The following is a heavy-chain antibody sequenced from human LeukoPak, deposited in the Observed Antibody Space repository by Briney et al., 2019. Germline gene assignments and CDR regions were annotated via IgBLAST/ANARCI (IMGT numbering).Heavy chain of an antibody. CDR3: ARATYYYGSGIDY. CDR1: GGSISSSNW. V-gene: IGHV4-4*02. Sequence: SGTLSLTCAVSGGSISSSNWWSWVRPPPGKGLEWIGEIYRSGSTNYNPSLKSRVTISVDKSKNQFSLKLSSVTAADTAVYYCARATYYYGSGIDYWGQGTLVTVSS. J-gene: IGHJ4*02. CDR2: IYRSGST. D-gene: IGHD3-10*01.